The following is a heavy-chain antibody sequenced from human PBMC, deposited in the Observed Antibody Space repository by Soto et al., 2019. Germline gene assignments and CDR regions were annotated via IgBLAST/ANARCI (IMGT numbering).Heavy chain of an antibody. J-gene: IGHJ3*02. V-gene: IGHV1-18*01. Sequence: ASVKVSCKASGYTFTSYGISLVRQAPGQGLEWMGWISAYNGNTNYAQKLQGRVTMTTDTSTSTAYMELRSLRSDDTAVYYCARTLVRVLRYFDWSPAGAFDIWGQGTMVTVSS. CDR3: ARTLVRVLRYFDWSPAGAFDI. D-gene: IGHD3-9*01. CDR2: ISAYNGNT. CDR1: GYTFTSYG.